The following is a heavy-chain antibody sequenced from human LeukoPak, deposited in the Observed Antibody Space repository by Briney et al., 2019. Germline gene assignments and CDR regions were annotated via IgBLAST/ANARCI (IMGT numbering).Heavy chain of an antibody. CDR1: GFTFSNYW. Sequence: GGSLRLSCAASGFTFSNYWMSWVRQAPGKGLEFMANIKEAGSEKYYVDSVKGRFTISRDNDKNSVHLQMNNLRAEDTAVYYCARGGGMRSWYDFDYWGQGTLVTVSS. CDR3: ARGGGMRSWYDFDY. J-gene: IGHJ4*02. D-gene: IGHD6-13*01. CDR2: IKEAGSEK. V-gene: IGHV3-7*04.